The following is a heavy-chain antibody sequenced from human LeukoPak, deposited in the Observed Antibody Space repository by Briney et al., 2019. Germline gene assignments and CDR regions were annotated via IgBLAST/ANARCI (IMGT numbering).Heavy chain of an antibody. J-gene: IGHJ4*02. CDR3: ARGDSFFYYYDSSGFLL. CDR2: INHSGST. CDR1: GGSFSGYY. D-gene: IGHD3-22*01. Sequence: SETLSLTCAVYGGSFSGYYWSWIRQPPGKGLEWIGEINHSGSTNYNPSLKSRVTISVDTSKNQFSLKLSSVTAADTAVYYCARGDSFFYYYDSSGFLLWGQGTLVTVSS. V-gene: IGHV4-34*01.